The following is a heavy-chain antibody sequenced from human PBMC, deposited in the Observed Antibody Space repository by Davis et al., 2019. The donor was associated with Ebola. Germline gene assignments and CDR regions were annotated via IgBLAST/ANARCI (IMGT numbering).Heavy chain of an antibody. CDR1: GFTFSDYY. V-gene: IGHV3-11*01. J-gene: IGHJ4*02. CDR3: ARVREITMIVVVLTPPVFDC. CDR2: ISSSGSTI. D-gene: IGHD3-22*01. Sequence: PGGSLRLSCAASGFTFSDYYMSWIRQAPGKGLEWVSYISSSGSTIYYADSVKGRFTISRDNAKNSLYLQMNSLRAEDTAVYYCARVREITMIVVVLTPPVFDCWGQGTLVTVSS.